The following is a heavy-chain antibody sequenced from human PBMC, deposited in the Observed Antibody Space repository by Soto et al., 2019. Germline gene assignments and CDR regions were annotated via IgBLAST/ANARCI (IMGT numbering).Heavy chain of an antibody. V-gene: IGHV4-31*03. CDR1: GGSISSGGYY. D-gene: IGHD3-10*01. CDR2: IYYSGST. J-gene: IGHJ4*02. CDR3: ARMGYYGSGSIDY. Sequence: QVQLQEPGPGLVKPSQTLSLTCTVSGGSISSGGYYWTWIRQHPGKGLEWIGYIYYSGSTYYNPSLKSRVTISVDTSKNQFSLKLSSVTVADTAVYYCARMGYYGSGSIDYWGQGTLVTVSS.